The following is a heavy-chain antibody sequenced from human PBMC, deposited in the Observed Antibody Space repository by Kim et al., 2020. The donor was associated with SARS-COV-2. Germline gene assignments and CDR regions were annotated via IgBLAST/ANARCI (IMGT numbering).Heavy chain of an antibody. Sequence: GGSLRLSCAASGFTFSSYVMMWVRQAPGKGLEWVSGISGSGDSTYYADSVKGRFTISRDNSKSTLSLQMNNLEAEDTAVYYCATGGYTTAGVSDYWGQGTLVAVAS. J-gene: IGHJ4*02. CDR2: ISGSGDST. D-gene: IGHD6-13*01. CDR1: GFTFSSYV. V-gene: IGHV3-23*01. CDR3: ATGGYTTAGVSDY.